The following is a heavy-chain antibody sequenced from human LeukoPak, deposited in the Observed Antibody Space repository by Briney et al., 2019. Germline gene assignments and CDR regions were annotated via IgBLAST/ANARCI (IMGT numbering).Heavy chain of an antibody. CDR1: GYSFTSYW. J-gene: IGHJ5*02. CDR3: ARLRGYCSSTSCPGDIGGFDP. V-gene: IGHV5-51*01. CDR2: IYPGDSDT. Sequence: GESLKISCKGSGYSFTSYWIGWVRQMPGKGLEWMGIIYPGDSDTRYSPSFQGQVTISADKSISTAYLQWSSLKASDTAMYYCARLRGYCSSTSCPGDIGGFDPWGQGTLVTVFS. D-gene: IGHD2-2*01.